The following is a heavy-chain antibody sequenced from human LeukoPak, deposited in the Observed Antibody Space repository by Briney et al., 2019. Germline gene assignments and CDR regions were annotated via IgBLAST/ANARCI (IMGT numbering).Heavy chain of an antibody. V-gene: IGHV3-23*01. CDR2: ISGSGGST. D-gene: IGHD2-2*02. CDR3: AKDPDCSSTSCYIPGHFDY. J-gene: IGHJ4*02. Sequence: GGSLRLSCAASGFTFSSCAMSWVRQAPGKGLEWVSAISGSGGSTYYADSVKGRFTISRDNSKNTLYLQMNSLRAEDTAVYYCAKDPDCSSTSCYIPGHFDYWGQGTLVTVSS. CDR1: GFTFSSCA.